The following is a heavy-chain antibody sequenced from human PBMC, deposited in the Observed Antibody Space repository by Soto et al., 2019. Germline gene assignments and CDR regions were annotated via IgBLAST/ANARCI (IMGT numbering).Heavy chain of an antibody. CDR1: GGSISRGGYS. Sequence: SETLSLTCAVSGGSISRGGYSWSWIRQPPGKGLEWIGYIYHSGSTYYNPSLKSRVTISVDRSKNQFSLKLSSVTAAATAVYYCATGTYYYDSSIYPTLCYFDFWGQGTLVTVSS. D-gene: IGHD3-22*01. V-gene: IGHV4-30-2*01. CDR3: ATGTYYYDSSIYPTLCYFDF. CDR2: IYHSGST. J-gene: IGHJ4*02.